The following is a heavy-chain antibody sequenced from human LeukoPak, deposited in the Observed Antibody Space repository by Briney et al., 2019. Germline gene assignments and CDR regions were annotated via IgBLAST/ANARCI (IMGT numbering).Heavy chain of an antibody. D-gene: IGHD6-19*01. CDR1: GYTFTSYD. V-gene: IGHV1-8*01. CDR2: MNPNSGNT. J-gene: IGHJ5*02. Sequence: ASVKVSCKASGYTFTSYDINWVRQATGQGLEWMGWMNPNSGNTGYAQKFQGRVTMTRNTSISTAYMELSSLRSEDTAVYYCARGIGPRGRYSSGWYGEVPANNWFDPWGQGTLVTVSS. CDR3: ARGIGPRGRYSSGWYGEVPANNWFDP.